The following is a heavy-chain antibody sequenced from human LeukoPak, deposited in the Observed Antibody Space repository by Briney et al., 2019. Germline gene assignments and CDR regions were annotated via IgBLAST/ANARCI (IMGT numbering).Heavy chain of an antibody. Sequence: GGSLRLSCAASGFTVSSNYMNWVRQAPGKGLEWVSAIYGGGSPYYADSVKGRFTIYRDNSKNTLYLQMNSLRAEDTAVYYCARDLNTARFDYWGQGTLVTVSS. J-gene: IGHJ4*02. D-gene: IGHD5-18*01. CDR3: ARDLNTARFDY. V-gene: IGHV3-66*01. CDR1: GFTVSSNY. CDR2: IYGGGSP.